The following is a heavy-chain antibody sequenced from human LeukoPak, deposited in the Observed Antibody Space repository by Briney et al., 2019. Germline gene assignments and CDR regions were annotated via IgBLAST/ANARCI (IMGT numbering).Heavy chain of an antibody. J-gene: IGHJ4*02. CDR2: INWNGGST. V-gene: IGHV3-20*04. D-gene: IGHD3-10*01. CDR1: GFTFDDYG. CDR3: ARGSTGYYFDY. Sequence: GGSLRLSCAASGFTFDDYGMSWVRQAPGKGLEWVSGINWNGGSTRYADSVKGRFTISRDNAKNSLYLQMNSLRAEDTALYYCARGSTGYYFDYWGQGTLVTVSS.